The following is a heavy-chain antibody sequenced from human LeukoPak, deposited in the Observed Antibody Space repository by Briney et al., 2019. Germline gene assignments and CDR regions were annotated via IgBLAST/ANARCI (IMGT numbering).Heavy chain of an antibody. J-gene: IGHJ6*02. CDR1: GXTFSSYE. D-gene: IGHD2-15*01. Sequence: PGGSLRLSCAASGXTFSSYEMNWVRQAPGKGLEWVSYISSSGSTIYYADSVKGRFTISRDNAKNSLYLQMNSLRAEDTAVYYCARVAGCSGGSCYSYNYYYYGMDVWGQGTTVTVSS. V-gene: IGHV3-48*03. CDR2: ISSSGSTI. CDR3: ARVAGCSGGSCYSYNYYYYGMDV.